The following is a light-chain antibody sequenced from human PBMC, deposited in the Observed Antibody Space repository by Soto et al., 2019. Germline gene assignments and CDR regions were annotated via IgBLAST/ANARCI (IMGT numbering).Light chain of an antibody. CDR2: GAS. CDR3: QQYGSSQNT. V-gene: IGKV3-20*01. CDR1: QSVSSSY. Sequence: EIVLTQSPGTLSLSPGERATLSCRASQSVSSSYLAWYQQKPGQAPRLLIYGASSRATGIPDRFSGSGSGTDFTLTISRLEPEDLAVYNCQQYGSSQNTFGQGNRLEIK. J-gene: IGKJ2*01.